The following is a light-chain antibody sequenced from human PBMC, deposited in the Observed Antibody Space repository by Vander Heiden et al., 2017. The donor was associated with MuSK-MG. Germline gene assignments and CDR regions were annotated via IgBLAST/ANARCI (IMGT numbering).Light chain of an antibody. J-gene: IGLJ1*01. CDR1: SLRSYH. Sequence: SSELTQDPAVSVALGQTLRITFQGDSLRSYHATWYQQKPGQAPVLVIYGKNNRPSGIPDRFSGSRSGNTASLTITGAQAEDEADYYCNSRDSSGNHYVFGTGTKVTVL. CDR3: NSRDSSGNHYV. CDR2: GKN. V-gene: IGLV3-19*01.